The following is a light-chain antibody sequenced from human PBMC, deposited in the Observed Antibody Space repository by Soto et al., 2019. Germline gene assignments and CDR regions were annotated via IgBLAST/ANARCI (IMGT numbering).Light chain of an antibody. V-gene: IGLV2-14*03. CDR1: SSDVGGYNY. CDR2: DVS. CDR3: CSYTSSSTPVV. J-gene: IGLJ2*01. Sequence: QSALTQPVSVSGSPGQSITISCTGTSSDVGGYNYVSWYHQHPGKAPKLMIYDVSNRPSGVSNRFSGSKSGNTASLTISGLQAEDEADYYCCSYTSSSTPVVFGGGTKLTVL.